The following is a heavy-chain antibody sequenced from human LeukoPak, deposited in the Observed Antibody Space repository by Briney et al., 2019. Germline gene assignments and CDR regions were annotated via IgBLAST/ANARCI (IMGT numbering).Heavy chain of an antibody. D-gene: IGHD3-22*01. CDR3: AGSYYDSSGYNYWYFDL. CDR2: INPTVGGT. Sequence: ASVKVSCKASGYTFTSYYIHWVRQAPGQGLEWMGIINPTVGGTVFAQKFQGRVTMTRDMSTSTVYMELSSLRSEDTAVYYCAGSYYDSSGYNYWYFDLWGRGTLVTVSS. V-gene: IGHV1-46*01. CDR1: GYTFTSYY. J-gene: IGHJ2*01.